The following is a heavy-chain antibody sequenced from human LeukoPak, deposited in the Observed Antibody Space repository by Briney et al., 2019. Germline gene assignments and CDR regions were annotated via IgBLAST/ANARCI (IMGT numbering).Heavy chain of an antibody. CDR3: AKVRQGGVIDSNDY. J-gene: IGHJ4*02. V-gene: IGHV3-23*01. CDR2: VSYLGDNT. D-gene: IGHD3-16*02. CDR1: GFTFSDHA. Sequence: GGSLRLSCAPSGFTFSDHAMSWVRQAPRRGLEWVSSVSYLGDNTFYADSVKGRFTISKDNSKNTLYLQMNSLRAEDTAVYYCAKVRQGGVIDSNDYWGQGTLVTVSS.